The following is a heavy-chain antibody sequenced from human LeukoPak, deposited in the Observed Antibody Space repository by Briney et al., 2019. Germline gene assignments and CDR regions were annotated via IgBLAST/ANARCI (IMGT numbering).Heavy chain of an antibody. J-gene: IGHJ4*02. V-gene: IGHV4-59*01. Sequence: PSETLSFTCTVSGGPLSNYFWSWIRQPPVKGLEWIGFIYEGGRTTYTPSLKSRVTISVDTSKNQFSLKLSSVTAADTAVYYCARDWELGHWGQGTLVTVSA. CDR3: ARDWELGH. CDR2: IYEGGRT. CDR1: GGPLSNYF. D-gene: IGHD3-10*01.